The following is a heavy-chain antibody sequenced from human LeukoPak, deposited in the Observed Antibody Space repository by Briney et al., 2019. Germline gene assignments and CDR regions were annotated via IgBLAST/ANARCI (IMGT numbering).Heavy chain of an antibody. D-gene: IGHD5-24*01. CDR1: GFTFSNFW. CDR2: IKNDGSGA. J-gene: IGHJ4*02. CDR3: ARSRDAYIHGVY. Sequence: PGGSLRLSCEASGFTFSNFWMHWVRQTPGKGLVWVSRIKNDGSGAAYADSVKGRFTISRDNSKNTLSLQMSSLRAEDTAVYYCARSRDAYIHGVYWGQGTLVTVSS. V-gene: IGHV3-74*01.